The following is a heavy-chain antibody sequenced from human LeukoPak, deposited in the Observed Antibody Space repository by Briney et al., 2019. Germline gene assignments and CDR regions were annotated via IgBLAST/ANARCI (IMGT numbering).Heavy chain of an antibody. D-gene: IGHD1-1*01. CDR2: ISWNSGSI. CDR1: GFTFDDYA. CDR3: AIPVQYLDY. Sequence: AGRSLRLSCAASGFTFDDYAMHWVRQAPGKGLEWVSGISWNSGSIGYADSVKGRFTISRDNAKNSLYLQMNSLRAEDTAVYYCAIPVQYLDYWGQGTLVTVSS. V-gene: IGHV3-9*01. J-gene: IGHJ4*02.